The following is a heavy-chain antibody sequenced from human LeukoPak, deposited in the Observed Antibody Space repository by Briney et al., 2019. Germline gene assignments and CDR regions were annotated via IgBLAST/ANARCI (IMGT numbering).Heavy chain of an antibody. Sequence: SQTLSLTCTVSGGSISSGGYYWSWIRQHPGKGLEWIGYIYYSGSTYYNPSLKSRVTISVDTSKNQFSLKLSSVTAADTAVYYCARLKLMWELPGIIDYWGQGTLVTVSS. J-gene: IGHJ4*02. CDR1: GGSISSGGYY. V-gene: IGHV4-31*03. CDR3: ARLKLMWELPGIIDY. CDR2: IYYSGST. D-gene: IGHD1-26*01.